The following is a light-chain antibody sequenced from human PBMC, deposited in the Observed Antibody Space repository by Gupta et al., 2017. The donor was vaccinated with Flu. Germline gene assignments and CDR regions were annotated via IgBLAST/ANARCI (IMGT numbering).Light chain of an antibody. Sequence: IQMPQSASSLSASVGDRVSITVLASQGIRNDLGWYQQKPGQAPKRLIYAASSVQSGVPSRFSGSGSGTEFTLTISSLQPEDVATYYCQQHNSNPLTFGGGTKVEIK. CDR3: QQHNSNPLT. CDR1: QGIRND. CDR2: AAS. J-gene: IGKJ4*01. V-gene: IGKV1-17*01.